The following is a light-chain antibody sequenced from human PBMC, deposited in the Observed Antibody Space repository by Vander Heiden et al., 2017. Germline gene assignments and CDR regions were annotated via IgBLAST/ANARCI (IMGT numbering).Light chain of an antibody. J-gene: IGKJ2*01. CDR3: QQRSTLT. CDR2: DAS. Sequence: EIVLTQSPATLSLSPGERATPSCRASQSVNIYLAWYQQKPGQAPRLLIYDASNRATGVPARCSGSGSGTDFTLIINSLEPEDFAVYYCQQRSTLTFGQGTKVEIK. V-gene: IGKV3-11*01. CDR1: QSVNIY.